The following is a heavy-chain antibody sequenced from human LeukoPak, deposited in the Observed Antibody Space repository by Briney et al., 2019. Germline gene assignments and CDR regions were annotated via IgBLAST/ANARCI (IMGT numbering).Heavy chain of an antibody. D-gene: IGHD2-15*01. CDR3: ARGGGRCSGGSCYKSTKTEYFQH. CDR1: VGSISSGNW. V-gene: IGHV4-4*02. Sequence: SGTLSLTCAVSVGSISSGNWWSWVRQSPGKGLERIGEINHSGSTNYNPSLKSRVTISVDTSKNQFSLKLSSVTAADTAVYYCARGGGRCSGGSCYKSTKTEYFQHWGQGTLVTVSS. CDR2: INHSGST. J-gene: IGHJ1*01.